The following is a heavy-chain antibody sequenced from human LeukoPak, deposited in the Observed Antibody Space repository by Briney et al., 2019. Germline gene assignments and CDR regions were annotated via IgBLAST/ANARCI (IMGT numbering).Heavy chain of an antibody. CDR3: ASSDPLAYYFDY. CDR1: GGTFSSYS. CDR2: IIPIFGTA. Sequence: SVKVSCKASGGTFSSYSIIWVRQAPGQGLEWMGGIIPIFGTANYAQKFQGRVTITADESTSTAYMELSSLRSEDTAVYYCASSDPLAYYFDYWGQGTLVTVSS. V-gene: IGHV1-69*13. J-gene: IGHJ4*02.